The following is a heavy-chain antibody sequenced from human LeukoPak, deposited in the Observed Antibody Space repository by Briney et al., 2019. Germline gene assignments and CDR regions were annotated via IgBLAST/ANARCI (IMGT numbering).Heavy chain of an antibody. CDR2: ISGSGGST. CDR1: GFTFSSYA. CDR3: AKDNSIAVAGYDY. J-gene: IGHJ4*02. V-gene: IGHV3-23*01. Sequence: GGSLRLSCAASGFTFSSYAMSWVRQAPGKGLEWVSAISGSGGSTYYADSVKGRFTISRGNSKNTLYLQMNSLRAEDTAVYYCAKDNSIAVAGYDYWGQGILVTVSS. D-gene: IGHD6-19*01.